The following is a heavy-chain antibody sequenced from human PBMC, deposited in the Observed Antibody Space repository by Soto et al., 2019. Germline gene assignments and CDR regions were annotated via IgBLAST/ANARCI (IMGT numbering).Heavy chain of an antibody. Sequence: PGGSLRLSCAASGFTFSAYSMNWVRQVPGKGLEWVSFMSSVGRYIDYADSVKGRFTISRDNAINSLYLQMDSLRAEDTGLYYCARESSRGVRGSTSFPTAFGIWGQGTIVTVSS. CDR3: ARESSRGVRGSTSFPTAFGI. CDR1: GFTFSAYS. CDR2: MSSVGRYI. V-gene: IGHV3-21*01. D-gene: IGHD2-2*01. J-gene: IGHJ3*02.